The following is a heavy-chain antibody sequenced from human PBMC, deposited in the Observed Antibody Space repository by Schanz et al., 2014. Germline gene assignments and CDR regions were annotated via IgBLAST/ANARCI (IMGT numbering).Heavy chain of an antibody. CDR2: FNDGGVNK. J-gene: IGHJ3*02. V-gene: IGHV3-23*01. D-gene: IGHD4-17*01. CDR1: GFSFSSYA. Sequence: EVQLLESGGGLVEPGGSLRLSCAASGFSFSSYAMGWVRQARGKGLEWVSSFNDGGVNKYYADSVKGRFTISSDNSKSTLYLQMSSLRAEDTAVYYCARKMKLGVYGGKGHDSLDIWGQGTMVTVSS. CDR3: ARKMKLGVYGGKGHDSLDI.